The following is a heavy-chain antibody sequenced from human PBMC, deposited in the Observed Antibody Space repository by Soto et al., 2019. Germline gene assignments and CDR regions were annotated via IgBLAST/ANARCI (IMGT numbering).Heavy chain of an antibody. D-gene: IGHD6-6*01. J-gene: IGHJ3*02. CDR3: ARDTTESLLIAARQGYAFDI. CDR2: ISSSSSTI. Sequence: GGSLRLSCAASGFTFSSYAMSWVRQAPGKGLEWVSYISSSSSTIYYADSVKGRFTISRDNAKNSLYLQMNSLRAEDTAVYYCARDTTESLLIAARQGYAFDIWGQGTMVTVSS. CDR1: GFTFSSYA. V-gene: IGHV3-48*01.